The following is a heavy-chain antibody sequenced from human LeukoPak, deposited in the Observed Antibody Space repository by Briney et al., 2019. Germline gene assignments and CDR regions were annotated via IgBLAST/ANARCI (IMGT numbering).Heavy chain of an antibody. J-gene: IGHJ4*02. Sequence: GGSLRLSCAASGFTFSSYSMNWVRQAPGKGLEWVSSISSSSSYIYYADSVKGRFTISRDNSKNTLYLQMNSLRAEDTAVYYCAKGTLYGSVPLDYWGQGTLVTVSS. CDR2: ISSSSSYI. V-gene: IGHV3-21*04. CDR1: GFTFSSYS. D-gene: IGHD3-10*01. CDR3: AKGTLYGSVPLDY.